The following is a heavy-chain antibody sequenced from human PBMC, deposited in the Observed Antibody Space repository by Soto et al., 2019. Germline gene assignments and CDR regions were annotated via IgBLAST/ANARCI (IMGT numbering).Heavy chain of an antibody. CDR2: ISGSGGST. CDR1: GFTFSSYA. Sequence: EVQLLESGGGLVQPGGSLRLSCAASGFTFSSYAMSWVRQAPGKGLECVSVISGSGGSTYYADSVKRRFTISRDNSKNPLYLQMNSLRAEDTAVYYCAKDMWGSYYKGYSGMDVWGQGTTVTVSS. J-gene: IGHJ6*02. V-gene: IGHV3-23*01. CDR3: AKDMWGSYYKGYSGMDV. D-gene: IGHD3-10*01.